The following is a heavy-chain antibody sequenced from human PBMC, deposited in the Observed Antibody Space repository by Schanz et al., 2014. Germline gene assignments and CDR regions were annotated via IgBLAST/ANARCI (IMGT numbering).Heavy chain of an antibody. D-gene: IGHD3-10*01. J-gene: IGHJ4*02. CDR3: ARGRGFYDY. CDR1: GYTFTSYG. CDR2: IIPITGIT. V-gene: IGHV1-69*09. Sequence: QVQLIQSGAEVKKPGASVKVSCKASGYTFTSYGINWVRHAPGQGLEWMGRIIPITGITNYAQRFQGRVSITADTSTNTAYMELSSLTSEDTAVHYCARGRGFYDYWGQGTLVNVSS.